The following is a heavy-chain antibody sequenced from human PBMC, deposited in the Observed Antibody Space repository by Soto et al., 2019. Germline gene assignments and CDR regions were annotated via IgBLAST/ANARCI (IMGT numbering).Heavy chain of an antibody. CDR2: NYYSGNT. V-gene: IGHV4-39*01. J-gene: IGHJ4*02. D-gene: IGHD6-13*01. CDR3: ARRLFTSSWPLYFDV. CDR1: GVSISSSSYY. Sequence: QLQLQESGPGLVKPSETLSLTCTVSGVSISSSSYYWGWIRQPPGTALEWIGSNYYSGNTYYNPPLTSRVARSVDTSKNQFSLKLSSVTAAYTAVYYCARRLFTSSWPLYFDVWGQGTLVIVSS.